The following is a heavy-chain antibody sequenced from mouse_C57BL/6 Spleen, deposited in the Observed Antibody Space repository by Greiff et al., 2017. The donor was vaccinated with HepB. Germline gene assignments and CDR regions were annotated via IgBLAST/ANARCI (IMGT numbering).Heavy chain of an antibody. CDR1: GYTFTSYW. Sequence: QVQLQQSGAELAKPGASVKLSCKASGYTFTSYWMHWVKQRPGQGLEWIGYINPSSGYTKYNQKFKDKATLTADKSSSTAYMQLSSLTYEDSAVYYGARGSRPTTGRPSDWDCDVWGTGTTVTVSS. CDR2: INPSSGYT. CDR3: ARGSRPTTGRPSDWDCDV. J-gene: IGHJ1*03. V-gene: IGHV1-7*01. D-gene: IGHD1-1*01.